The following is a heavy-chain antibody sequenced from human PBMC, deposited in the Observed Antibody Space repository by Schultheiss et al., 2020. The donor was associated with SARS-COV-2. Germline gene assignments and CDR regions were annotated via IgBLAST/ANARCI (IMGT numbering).Heavy chain of an antibody. CDR3: AKGDYGDHDY. J-gene: IGHJ4*02. D-gene: IGHD4-17*01. CDR1: GFTFSSYA. CDR2: ISSSSSYI. V-gene: IGHV3-21*04. Sequence: GGSLRLSCAASGFTFSSYAMGWVRQAPGKGLEWVSSISSSSSYIYYADSVKGRFTISRDNAKNSLYLQMNSLRAEDTAVYYCAKGDYGDHDYWGQGTLVTVSS.